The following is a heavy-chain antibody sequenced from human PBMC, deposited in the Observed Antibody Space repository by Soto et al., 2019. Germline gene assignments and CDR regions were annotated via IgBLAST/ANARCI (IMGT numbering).Heavy chain of an antibody. CDR2: VYYTGST. Sequence: SETLSLTCTVSGGSIRSGDYYWTWIRQPPGKGLEWIGYVYYTGSTNYNPSLKSRVTMSVDTSKNQFSLKLSSVTAADTAVYYCVGVDGYSYGYSFDYWGHGTLVTSPQ. CDR3: VGVDGYSYGYSFDY. CDR1: GGSIRSGDYY. J-gene: IGHJ4*01. V-gene: IGHV4-30-4*01. D-gene: IGHD5-18*01.